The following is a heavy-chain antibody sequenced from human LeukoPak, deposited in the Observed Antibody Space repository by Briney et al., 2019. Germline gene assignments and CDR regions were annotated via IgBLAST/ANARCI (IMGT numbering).Heavy chain of an antibody. Sequence: GGSLRLSCAASGFTFTNYAMNWVRQAPGKGLEWVSTLSPSGADTYYADSAKGRFTISRDISKNTLYLQMNSLRAEDTAVYYCARGDSSGYYIDYWGQGTLVTVPS. J-gene: IGHJ4*02. V-gene: IGHV3-23*01. D-gene: IGHD3-22*01. CDR3: ARGDSSGYYIDY. CDR1: GFTFTNYA. CDR2: LSPSGADT.